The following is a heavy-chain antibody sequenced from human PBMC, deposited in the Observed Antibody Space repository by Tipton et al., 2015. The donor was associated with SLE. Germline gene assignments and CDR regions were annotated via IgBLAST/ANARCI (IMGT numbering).Heavy chain of an antibody. J-gene: IGHJ3*02. CDR1: GGSINTYF. CDR2: IYYSGST. V-gene: IGHV4-59*01. D-gene: IGHD1-1*01. CDR3: AIYKPRNDVFDI. Sequence: TLSLTCTASGGSINTYFWSWVRQPPGKGLEWLGRIYYSGSTDYNPSLKSRVTISVDRSKSQFSLDLSSVTAADTAVYYCAIYKPRNDVFDIWGQGTWVTVSS.